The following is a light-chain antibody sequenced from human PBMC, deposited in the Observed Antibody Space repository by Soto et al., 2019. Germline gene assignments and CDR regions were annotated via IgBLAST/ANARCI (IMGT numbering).Light chain of an antibody. CDR2: DRS. CDR3: LLSYSGARV. V-gene: IGLV7-46*01. Sequence: QAVVTQEPSLTVSPGGTVTLTCGSSTGAVTSGHYPYWFQQKPGQAPRTLIYDRSKKHSWTPARFSGSLLGGKAALTLSGAQPEDEAEYYCLLSYSGARVFGGGTKLTVL. CDR1: TGAVTSGHY. J-gene: IGLJ2*01.